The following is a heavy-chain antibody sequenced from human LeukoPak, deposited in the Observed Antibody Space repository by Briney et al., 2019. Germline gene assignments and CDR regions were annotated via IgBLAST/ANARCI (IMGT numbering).Heavy chain of an antibody. V-gene: IGHV3-64*01. CDR1: GFTFSSYA. D-gene: IGHD6-13*01. CDR3: ARDGRPYSSSWYNAFDI. Sequence: GGSLRLSCAASGFTFSSYAMHWVRQAPGKGLEYVSAISSNGGSTYYANSVKGRFTISRDNSKNTLYLKMGSLRAEDMAVYYCARDGRPYSSSWYNAFDIWGQGTMVTVSS. CDR2: ISSNGGST. J-gene: IGHJ3*02.